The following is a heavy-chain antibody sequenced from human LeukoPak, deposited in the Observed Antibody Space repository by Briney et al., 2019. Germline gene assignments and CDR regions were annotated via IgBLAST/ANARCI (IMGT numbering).Heavy chain of an antibody. CDR2: IYYSGTT. CDR3: ARLGIGVVPSAMLGDYYFDY. CDR1: GGSISSYY. V-gene: IGHV4-59*08. D-gene: IGHD2-2*01. J-gene: IGHJ4*02. Sequence: SETLSLTCTVSGGSISSYYWSWIRQPPGKGLEWIGYIYYSGTTNYNPSLKSRVTISVDTSKNQFSLKLTSVTAADTAVYYCARLGIGVVPSAMLGDYYFDYWGQGTLVTVSS.